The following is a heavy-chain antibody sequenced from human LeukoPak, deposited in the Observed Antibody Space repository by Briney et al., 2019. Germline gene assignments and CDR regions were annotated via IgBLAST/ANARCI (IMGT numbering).Heavy chain of an antibody. Sequence: QPGRSLRLSCAASGFTFSSYAMHWVRQAPGKGLEWVAVISYDGSNKYYADSVKGRFTISRDNAKNSLYLQMNSLRAEDMALYYCAKDMGIAAAGPFDPWGQGTLVTVSS. CDR2: ISYDGSNK. CDR3: AKDMGIAAAGPFDP. J-gene: IGHJ5*02. D-gene: IGHD6-13*01. V-gene: IGHV3-30-3*01. CDR1: GFTFSSYA.